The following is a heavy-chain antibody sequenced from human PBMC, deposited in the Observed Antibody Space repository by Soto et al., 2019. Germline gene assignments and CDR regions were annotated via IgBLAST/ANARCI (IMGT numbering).Heavy chain of an antibody. CDR3: ARGEGRITIFGVVMPLDY. CDR2: IYYSGST. Sequence: QVQLQESGPGLVKPSETLSLTCTVSGGSISSYYWSWIRQPPGKGLEWIGYIYYSGSTNYNPSLKSRVTISVDTSKNQFSLKLSSVTAADTAVYYCARGEGRITIFGVVMPLDYWGQGTLVTVSS. V-gene: IGHV4-59*01. J-gene: IGHJ4*02. D-gene: IGHD3-3*01. CDR1: GGSISSYY.